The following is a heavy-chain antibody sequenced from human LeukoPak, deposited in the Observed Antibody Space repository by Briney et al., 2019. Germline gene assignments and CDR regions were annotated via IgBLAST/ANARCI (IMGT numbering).Heavy chain of an antibody. J-gene: IGHJ4*02. CDR1: GGSFSGYY. CDR2: INHSGST. V-gene: IGHV4-34*01. CDR3: ARGILTFDY. Sequence: PSETLSLTCAVYGGSFSGYYWSWIRQPPGKGLEWIGEINHSGSTNYNPSLKSRVTISVDTPKNQFSLRLSSVTAADTAVYYCARGILTFDYWGQGTLVTVSS. D-gene: IGHD2/OR15-2a*01.